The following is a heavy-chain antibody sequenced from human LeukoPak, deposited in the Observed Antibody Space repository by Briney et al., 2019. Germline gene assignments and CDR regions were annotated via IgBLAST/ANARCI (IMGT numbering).Heavy chain of an antibody. D-gene: IGHD3-10*02. J-gene: IGHJ3*02. Sequence: ASVKVSCKASGYTFTNYYIHWVRQAPGQGLAWMGTINPSVGTTRSAQGRVSLTRDTSTSTVYMELSTLRSEDTAVYYCARGSVVRGGLAFDIWGQGTMVTVSS. CDR2: INPSVGTT. CDR1: GYTFTNYY. V-gene: IGHV1-46*01. CDR3: ARGSVVRGGLAFDI.